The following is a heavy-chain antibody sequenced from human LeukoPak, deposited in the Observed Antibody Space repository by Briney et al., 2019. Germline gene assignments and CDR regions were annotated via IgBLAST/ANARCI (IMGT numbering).Heavy chain of an antibody. Sequence: ASVKVSCKASGYTFTGYYMHWVRQAPGQGLEWMGWINPNSGGTNYAQKFQGRVTMTRDTSISTAYMELSRLRSDDTAVYYCARDRGVGATDVDYWGQGTLVTVSS. J-gene: IGHJ4*02. D-gene: IGHD1-26*01. CDR1: GYTFTGYY. CDR3: ARDRGVGATDVDY. V-gene: IGHV1-2*02. CDR2: INPNSGGT.